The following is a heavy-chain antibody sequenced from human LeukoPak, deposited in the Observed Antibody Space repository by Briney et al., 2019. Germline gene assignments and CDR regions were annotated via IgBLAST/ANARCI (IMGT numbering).Heavy chain of an antibody. CDR2: INHSGST. Sequence: SETLSLTCAVYGGSFSGYYWSWIRQPPGKGLEWIGEINHSGSTNYNPSLKSRVTISVDTSKHQLSLKLSSVTAAETAVYYCARGLRRIVGATDYWAEGTLVTVSS. V-gene: IGHV4-34*01. CDR1: GGSFSGYY. J-gene: IGHJ4*02. CDR3: ARGLRRIVGATDY. D-gene: IGHD1-26*01.